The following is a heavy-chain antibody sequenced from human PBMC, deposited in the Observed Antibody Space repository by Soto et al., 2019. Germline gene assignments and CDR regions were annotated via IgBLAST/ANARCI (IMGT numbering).Heavy chain of an antibody. CDR1: GYSFTSYW. J-gene: IGHJ6*02. CDR3: ARPSQRITIFGVASSQYGMDV. V-gene: IGHV5-10-1*01. Sequence: GESLNVSFKGSGYSFTSYWISWVRQMPGKGLEWMGRIDPSDSYTNYSPSFQGHVTISADKSISTAYLQWSSLKASDTAMYYCARPSQRITIFGVASSQYGMDVWGQGTTVTVSS. D-gene: IGHD3-3*01. CDR2: IDPSDSYT.